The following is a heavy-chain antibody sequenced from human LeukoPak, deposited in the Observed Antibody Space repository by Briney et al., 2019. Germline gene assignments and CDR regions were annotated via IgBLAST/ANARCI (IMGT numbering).Heavy chain of an antibody. CDR2: ISDIGSI. CDR3: AGHHPRNTVDF. V-gene: IGHV4-59*08. Sequence: SETLSLTCTVSGGSISSYYWSWVRQPPGKGLEWIAYISDIGSINYNPSLKSRVTISLDTSKNQFSLKLSSVTAADTAVYYCAGHHPRNTVDFWGQGTLVTVSS. CDR1: GGSISSYY. J-gene: IGHJ4*02. D-gene: IGHD2/OR15-2a*01.